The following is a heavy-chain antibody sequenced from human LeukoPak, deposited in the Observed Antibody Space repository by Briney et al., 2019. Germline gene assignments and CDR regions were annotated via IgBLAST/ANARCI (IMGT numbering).Heavy chain of an antibody. CDR2: IHTAGDT. Sequence: TGGSLRLSCAASGFTFNNYDMHWVRQTTGEGLEWVSSIHTAGDTHYSGSAKGRFIISRENVKNSLYLQMNSLRAEDTAVYYCAKENRITIFGVVNWGLFDYWGQGTLVTVSS. CDR3: AKENRITIFGVVNWGLFDY. CDR1: GFTFNNYD. D-gene: IGHD3-3*01. V-gene: IGHV3-13*01. J-gene: IGHJ4*02.